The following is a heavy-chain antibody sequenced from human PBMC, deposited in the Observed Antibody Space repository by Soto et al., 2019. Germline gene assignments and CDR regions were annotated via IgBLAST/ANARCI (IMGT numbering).Heavy chain of an antibody. CDR2: ISWNSGSI. Sequence: GGSLRLSCAASGFPFDDYAMHWVRQAPGKGLEWVSGISWNSGSIGYADSVKGRFTISRDNAKNSLYLQMNSLRAEDTALYYCAKDRANGSPSSWGQGTLVTVSS. CDR1: GFPFDDYA. D-gene: IGHD2-8*01. J-gene: IGHJ4*02. CDR3: AKDRANGSPSS. V-gene: IGHV3-9*01.